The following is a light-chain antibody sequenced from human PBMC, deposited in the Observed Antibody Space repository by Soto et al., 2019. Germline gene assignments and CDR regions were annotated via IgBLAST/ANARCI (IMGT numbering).Light chain of an antibody. CDR3: QQYNNWPPT. V-gene: IGKV3-15*01. CDR1: QSVTSN. J-gene: IGKJ1*01. Sequence: EIVLTQSPGTLSLPPGERATLSCRASQSVTSNYLAWYQQKPGQAPRLLIYGASTRATGIPARFSGSGSGTEFTLTISSLQSEDFAVYYCQQYNNWPPTFGQGTKVDIK. CDR2: GAS.